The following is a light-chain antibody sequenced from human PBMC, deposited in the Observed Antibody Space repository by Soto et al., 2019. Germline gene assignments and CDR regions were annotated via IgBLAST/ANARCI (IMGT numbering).Light chain of an antibody. Sequence: DIQMTQTPSSLSASVGERVTITCQASQDINNCLNWYHQKPGKAPNLLIYDASNLETGVPSRFSGSGSGTHFTLTISSLQPEDTATYYCQQYDNLPLTFGPGTKVDN. CDR3: QQYDNLPLT. CDR1: QDINNC. CDR2: DAS. J-gene: IGKJ3*01. V-gene: IGKV1-33*01.